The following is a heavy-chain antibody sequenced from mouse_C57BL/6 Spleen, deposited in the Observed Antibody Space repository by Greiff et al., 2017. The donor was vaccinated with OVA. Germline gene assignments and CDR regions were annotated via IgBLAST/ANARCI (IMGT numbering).Heavy chain of an antibody. CDR3: ARDTDYYYGSGYFDV. V-gene: IGHV14-3*01. Sequence: EVQLQESVAELVRPGASVKLSCTASGFNIKNTYMHWVKQRPEQGLEWIGRIDPANGNTKYAPKFQGKATITADTSSNTAYLQLSSLTSEDTAIYYCARDTDYYYGSGYFDVWGTGTTVTVSS. J-gene: IGHJ1*03. D-gene: IGHD1-1*01. CDR2: IDPANGNT. CDR1: GFNIKNTY.